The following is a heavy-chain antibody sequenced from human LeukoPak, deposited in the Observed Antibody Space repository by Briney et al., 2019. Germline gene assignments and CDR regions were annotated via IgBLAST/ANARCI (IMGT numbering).Heavy chain of an antibody. CDR2: IIPILGIA. J-gene: IGHJ5*02. Sequence: SVKVSCKASGGTFSSYAISWVRQAPGQGLEWMGRIIPILGIANYAQKFQGRVTITADKSTSTAYMELSSLRSEDTAVYYCARDLEQQLVPNSNWFDHWGQGTLVTVSS. CDR3: ARDLEQQLVPNSNWFDH. V-gene: IGHV1-69*04. CDR1: GGTFSSYA. D-gene: IGHD6-13*01.